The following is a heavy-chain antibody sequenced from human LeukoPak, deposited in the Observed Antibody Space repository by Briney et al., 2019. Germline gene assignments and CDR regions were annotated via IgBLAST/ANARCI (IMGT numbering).Heavy chain of an antibody. Sequence: GGSLRLSCVASGFTFSNYAMSWVRQAPGKGLEWFSAISGGSGGSTYYADAVKGRFTISRDNSENTLYLQMKSLGAEDTAVYYCARGDGYNFFDYWGQGTLVTVSS. CDR3: ARGDGYNFFDY. V-gene: IGHV3-23*01. CDR2: ISGGSGGST. J-gene: IGHJ4*02. CDR1: GFTFSNYA. D-gene: IGHD5-24*01.